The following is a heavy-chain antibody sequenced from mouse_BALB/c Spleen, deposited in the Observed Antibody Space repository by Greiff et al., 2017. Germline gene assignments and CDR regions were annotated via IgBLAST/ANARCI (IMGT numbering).Heavy chain of an antibody. V-gene: IGHV6-6*02. D-gene: IGHD2-3*01. CDR1: GFTFSNYW. J-gene: IGHJ3*01. CDR2: IRLKSNNYAT. CDR3: TRDGYYGFAY. Sequence: DVNLEVSGGGLVQPGGSMKLSCVASGFTFSNYWMNWVRQSPEKGLEWVAEIRLKSNNYATHYAESVKGRFTISRDDSKSSVYLQMNNLRAEDTGIYYCTRDGYYGFAYWGQGTLVTVAA.